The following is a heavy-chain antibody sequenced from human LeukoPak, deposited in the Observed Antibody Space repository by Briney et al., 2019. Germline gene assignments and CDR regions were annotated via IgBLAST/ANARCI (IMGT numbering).Heavy chain of an antibody. Sequence: SETLSLTCAVSGGSISSSNWWNWVRQTPGKGLEWIGEIYHRGNTHYNPSLKSRVTMSVDTSKNQFSLKLTSVTAADTAVYYCARARAVAGFDSWGQGTLVTVSS. CDR2: IYHRGNT. CDR1: GGSISSSNW. CDR3: ARARAVAGFDS. J-gene: IGHJ4*02. V-gene: IGHV4-4*02. D-gene: IGHD6-19*01.